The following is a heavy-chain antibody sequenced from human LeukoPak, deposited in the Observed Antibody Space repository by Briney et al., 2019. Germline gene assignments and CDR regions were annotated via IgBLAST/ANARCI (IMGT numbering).Heavy chain of an antibody. V-gene: IGHV3-33*01. CDR1: GFTFSSYG. CDR2: IWYDGSNK. D-gene: IGHD1-26*01. Sequence: GGSLRLSCAASGFTFSSYGMHRVRQAPGKGLEWVAVIWYDGSNKYYADSVKGRFTISRDNSKNTLYLQMNSLRAEDTAVYYCAAHHGELGYFDYWGQGTLVTVSS. CDR3: AAHHGELGYFDY. J-gene: IGHJ4*02.